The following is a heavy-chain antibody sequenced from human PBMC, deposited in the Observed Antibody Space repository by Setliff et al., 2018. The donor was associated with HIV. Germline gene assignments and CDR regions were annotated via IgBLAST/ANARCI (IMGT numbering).Heavy chain of an antibody. D-gene: IGHD6-13*01. CDR2: INPSDGSA. V-gene: IGHV1-46*01. J-gene: IGHJ4*02. CDR1: GYTFISCF. Sequence: ASVKVSCKASGYTFISCFLHWVRQAPGQGLEYMGIINPSDGSADYVEKFQDRVTITRDTSTSTVYMEMSSLRSEDTAIYYCAKEYHTAATGTRLANYFDYWGQGTLVTV. CDR3: AKEYHTAATGTRLANYFDY.